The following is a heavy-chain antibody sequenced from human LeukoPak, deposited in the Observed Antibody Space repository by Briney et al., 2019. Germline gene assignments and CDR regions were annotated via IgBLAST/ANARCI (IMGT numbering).Heavy chain of an antibody. Sequence: SETLSLTCTVSGGSISSSSYYWGWIRQPPGKGLEWIGSIYYSGSTYYNPSLKSRVTISVDTSKNQFSLKLSSVTAADTAVYYCARGAVGCSSTSCYQVPIDYWGQGTLVTVSS. CDR2: IYYSGST. CDR1: GGSISSSSYY. CDR3: ARGAVGCSSTSCYQVPIDY. D-gene: IGHD2-2*01. J-gene: IGHJ4*02. V-gene: IGHV4-39*07.